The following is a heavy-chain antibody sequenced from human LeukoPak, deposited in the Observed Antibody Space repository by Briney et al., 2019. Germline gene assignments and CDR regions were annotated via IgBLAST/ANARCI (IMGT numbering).Heavy chain of an antibody. J-gene: IGHJ4*02. CDR3: VTSGSDTYDY. CDR2: IKRNIDGATT. Sequence: RAGGSLRLSCAASGFSLSIAWMSWVRQAPGKGLEWVGRIKRNIDGATTDYATPVKGRFTISRDDSINTLYLQINSLKTEDTAVYFCVTSGSDTYDYWGQGTLVTVSS. D-gene: IGHD5-12*01. CDR1: GFSLSIAW. V-gene: IGHV3-15*01.